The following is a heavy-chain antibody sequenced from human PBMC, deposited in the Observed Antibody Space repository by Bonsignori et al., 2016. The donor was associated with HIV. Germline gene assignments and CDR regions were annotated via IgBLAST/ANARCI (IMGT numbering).Heavy chain of an antibody. J-gene: IGHJ3*02. CDR2: IKSKTDGGTT. CDR3: TTCNWNLHAFDI. CDR1: GFTFNTAW. Sequence: GESLKISCAASGFTFNTAWMSWVRQAPGKGLEWVGRIKSKTDGGTTDYAEPVKGRFSISRDDSENTLYLQMNSLKTDDTAVYYCTTCNWNLHAFDIWGQGTMVTVSS. D-gene: IGHD1-20*01. V-gene: IGHV3-15*01.